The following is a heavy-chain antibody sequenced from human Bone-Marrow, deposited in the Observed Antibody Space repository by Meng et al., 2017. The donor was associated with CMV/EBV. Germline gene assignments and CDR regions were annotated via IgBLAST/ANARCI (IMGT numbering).Heavy chain of an antibody. J-gene: IGHJ6*02. Sequence: SETLSLTCTVSGGSVSSGSYYWSWIRQPPGKGLEWIGYIYYSGSTNYNPSLKSRVTISVDTSKNQFSLKLSSVTAADTAVYYCARRIVVVPAATPPYYYYGMDVWGQGTTVTVSS. CDR2: IYYSGST. CDR1: GGSVSSGSYY. V-gene: IGHV4-61*01. CDR3: ARRIVVVPAATPPYYYYGMDV. D-gene: IGHD2-2*01.